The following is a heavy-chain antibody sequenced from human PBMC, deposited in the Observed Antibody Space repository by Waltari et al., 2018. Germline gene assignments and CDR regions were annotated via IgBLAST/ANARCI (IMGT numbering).Heavy chain of an antibody. V-gene: IGHV4-31*03. D-gene: IGHD1-26*01. Sequence: QVQLQESGPGLVKPSQTLSLTCTVSGCSISSGGYYWSWIRQHPGKGLEWIGYIYYSGSTYYNPSLKSRVTRSVDTSKNQFSLKLSSVTAADTAVYYCARVSWIEGGSSNFDYWGQGTLVTVSS. CDR3: ARVSWIEGGSSNFDY. CDR1: GCSISSGGYY. CDR2: IYYSGST. J-gene: IGHJ4*02.